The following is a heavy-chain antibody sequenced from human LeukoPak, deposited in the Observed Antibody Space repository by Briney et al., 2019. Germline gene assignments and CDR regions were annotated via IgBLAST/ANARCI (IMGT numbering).Heavy chain of an antibody. J-gene: IGHJ4*02. Sequence: SQTLSLTCAISGDSVSTNRAAWNWITQSPSRGLEWLGRKYYRSEWSYDYGSSVISRISINADTSKNQFSLQLNSVTPEDTAVYYCARDRRGTTMLDYWGQGTLVTVSS. V-gene: IGHV6-1*01. CDR3: ARDRRGTTMLDY. D-gene: IGHD1-26*01. CDR1: GDSVSTNRAA. CDR2: KYYRSEWSY.